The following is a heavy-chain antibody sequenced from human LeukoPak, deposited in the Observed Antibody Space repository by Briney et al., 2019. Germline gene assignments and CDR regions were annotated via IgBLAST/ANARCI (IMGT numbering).Heavy chain of an antibody. CDR1: GYTFTSYV. CDR2: ISAYNGNT. J-gene: IGHJ4*02. Sequence: ASVKVSCKASGYTFTSYVIGWVRQAPGQGLEWMGWISAYNGNTNYAQKLQGRVTMTTDTYTSTAYMELRSLRSDDTAVYYCARAPTYYYDSSGYSDYWGQGTLVTVPS. V-gene: IGHV1-18*01. D-gene: IGHD3-22*01. CDR3: ARAPTYYYDSSGYSDY.